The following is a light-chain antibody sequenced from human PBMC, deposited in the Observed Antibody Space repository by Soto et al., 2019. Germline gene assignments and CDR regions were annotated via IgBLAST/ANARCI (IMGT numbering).Light chain of an antibody. CDR1: QNVSSN. CDR3: QQYNNWPGT. Sequence: EIVMTQSPATLSVSPGERASLSCRASQNVSSNLAWYQQKPGQAPRLFIYDASTRATGIPARFSGSGSGTEFTLTISSLQSEDFAIYYCQQYNNWPGTFGQGTKMEIK. CDR2: DAS. V-gene: IGKV3-15*01. J-gene: IGKJ1*01.